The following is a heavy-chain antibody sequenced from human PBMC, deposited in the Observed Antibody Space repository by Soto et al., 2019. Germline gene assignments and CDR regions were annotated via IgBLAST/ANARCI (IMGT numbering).Heavy chain of an antibody. CDR1: GYAFTGYY. J-gene: IGHJ4*02. V-gene: IGHV1-2*02. D-gene: IGHD1-26*01. Sequence: GASVKVSCKASGYAFTGYYMHWVRQAPGQGLGWMGWVNPNSGGTKYAQKFQGRVTMTRDTSISTAYMELSRLRSDDTAMYYCARIIVGATGVFDYWGQGTLVTVSS. CDR2: VNPNSGGT. CDR3: ARIIVGATGVFDY.